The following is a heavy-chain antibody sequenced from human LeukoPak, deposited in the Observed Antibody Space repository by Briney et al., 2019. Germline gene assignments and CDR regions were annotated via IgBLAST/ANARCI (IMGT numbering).Heavy chain of an antibody. V-gene: IGHV4-34*01. CDR3: ARAPTVYDSSGYYSDAFDI. CDR2: INYSGST. CDR1: GGSFSGYY. J-gene: IGHJ3*02. D-gene: IGHD3-22*01. Sequence: PSETLSLTCAVYGGSFSGYYWSWIRQPPGKGLEWIGEINYSGSTNYNPSLKSRVTISVDTSKNQFSLKLSSVTAADTAVYYCARAPTVYDSSGYYSDAFDIWGQGTMVTVSS.